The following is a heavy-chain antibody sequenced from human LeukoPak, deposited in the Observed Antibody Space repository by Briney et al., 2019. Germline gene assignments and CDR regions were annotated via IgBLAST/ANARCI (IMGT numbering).Heavy chain of an antibody. V-gene: IGHV3-30*18. CDR3: AKDLIAAAAHYYGMDV. CDR2: ISYCVSNT. CDR1: GLTFSKYD. Sequence: GGSLTLSCTASGLTFSKYDMHWVRQAPGKGLEWVAFISYCVSNTYYADSLKGRFTISRDNSKNTIFLQLNSLRANHTAVYYSAKDLIAAAAHYYGMDVWGQGTTVTVSS. J-gene: IGHJ6*02. D-gene: IGHD6-13*01.